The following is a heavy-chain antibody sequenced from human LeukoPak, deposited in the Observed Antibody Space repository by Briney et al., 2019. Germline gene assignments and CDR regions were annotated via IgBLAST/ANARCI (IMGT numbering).Heavy chain of an antibody. CDR3: ARVWRSPSSSLIFVY. CDR2: INPNSGGT. CDR1: GYTFTGYY. V-gene: IGHV1-2*02. J-gene: IGHJ4*02. D-gene: IGHD3/OR15-3a*01. Sequence: ASVKVSCKASGYTFTGYYMHWVRQAPGQGLEWMGWINPNSGGTNYAQKFQGRVTMTRDTSISTAYMELSRLRSDDTAVYYCARVWRSPSSSLIFVYWGQGTLVTVSS.